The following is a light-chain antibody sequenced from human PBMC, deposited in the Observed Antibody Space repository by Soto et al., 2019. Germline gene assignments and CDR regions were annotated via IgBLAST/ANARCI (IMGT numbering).Light chain of an antibody. J-gene: IGLJ1*01. CDR3: GAWDDSLNVYV. Sequence: QSLLTQPPSVSSAPGQDVTISCSGSSSNLAYNSLSWYQQLPGTAPKLLIYEANKRPSGLPARFSGSKSGTSATLGITGLETGDWADYYCGAWDDSLNVYVFGSGTKVT. V-gene: IGLV1-51*01. CDR2: EAN. CDR1: SSNLAYNS.